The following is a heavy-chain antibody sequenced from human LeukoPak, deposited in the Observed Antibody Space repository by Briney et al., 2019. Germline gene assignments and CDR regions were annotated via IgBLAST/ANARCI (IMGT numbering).Heavy chain of an antibody. CDR1: GYTFTSYD. V-gene: IGHV1-8*01. CDR3: ARGTSSSWYSDFDY. CDR2: MNPNSGNT. D-gene: IGHD6-13*01. J-gene: IGHJ4*02. Sequence: ASVKVPCKASGYTFTSYDINWVRQATGQGLEWMGWMNPNSGNTGYAQKFQGRVTMTRNTSISTAYMELSSLRSEDTAVYYCARGTSSSWYSDFDYWGQGTLVTVSP.